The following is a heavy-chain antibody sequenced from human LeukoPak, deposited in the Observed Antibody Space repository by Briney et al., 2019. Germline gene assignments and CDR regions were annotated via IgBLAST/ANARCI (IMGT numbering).Heavy chain of an antibody. CDR2: ISGSGGST. CDR1: GFTFSSYA. Sequence: GGSLRLSCAASGFTFSSYAMSWVRQAPGKGLEWVSAISGSGGSTYYADSVKGRFTISRDNSKDTLYLQMNSLRAEDTAVYYCAFLGGGYSYGWYWGQGTLVTVSS. V-gene: IGHV3-23*01. D-gene: IGHD5-18*01. J-gene: IGHJ4*02. CDR3: AFLGGGYSYGWY.